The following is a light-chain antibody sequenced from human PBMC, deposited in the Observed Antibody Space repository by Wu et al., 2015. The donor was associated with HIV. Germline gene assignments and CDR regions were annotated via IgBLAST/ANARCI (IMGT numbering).Light chain of an antibody. J-gene: IGKJ1*01. CDR1: QSIDSD. Sequence: EIVLTQSPATLSLSPGRRATLSCRASQSIDSDLGWYQQRPGQAPRLLIYDASSRATGIPARFSGSGSGTDFTLTISRLEPEDFAVYYCQQYGSSPRTFGQGTKVEIK. CDR3: QQYGSSPRT. V-gene: IGKV3-20*01. CDR2: DAS.